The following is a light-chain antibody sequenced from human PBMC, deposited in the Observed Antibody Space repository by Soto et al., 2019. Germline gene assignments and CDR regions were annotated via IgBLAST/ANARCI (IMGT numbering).Light chain of an antibody. Sequence: EIVMTQSPATLSVSPGERATLGCRASQSVSSYLAWYQQKPGQAPRLLIYDASNRATGIPARFSGSGSGTDFTLTISSLQPDDFATYYCQQYNSYSWTFGQGTKV. J-gene: IGKJ1*01. CDR3: QQYNSYSWT. CDR2: DAS. V-gene: IGKV3D-15*01. CDR1: QSVSSY.